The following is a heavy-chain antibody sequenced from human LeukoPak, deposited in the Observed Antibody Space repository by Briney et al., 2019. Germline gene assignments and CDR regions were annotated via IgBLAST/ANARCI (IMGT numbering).Heavy chain of an antibody. V-gene: IGHV4-39*01. J-gene: IGHJ5*02. Sequence: PETLSLTSTVSGGSMSTSGYYWGWIRQPPGKGLEWIGNVYYSGSTYYNPSLKSRVTISVDTSKNLLSLKLNSVTAADTAVYYCVRRPYASGMFDPWGEGPLVSVSS. CDR2: VYYSGST. CDR1: GGSMSTSGYY. D-gene: IGHD3-10*01. CDR3: VRRPYASGMFDP.